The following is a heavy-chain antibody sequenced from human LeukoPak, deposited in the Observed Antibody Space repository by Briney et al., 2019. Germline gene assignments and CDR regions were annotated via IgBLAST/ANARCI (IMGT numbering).Heavy chain of an antibody. J-gene: IGHJ4*02. CDR1: GFTFDDYA. D-gene: IGHD1-26*01. Sequence: PGGSLRLSCAASGFTFDDYAMHWVRQGPGKGLEWVSGINWNSARIVYVDSVKGRFTISTDNAKNSLFLEMNSLRPEDGALYYCVKDRASLPGATTGFDYWGQGTLVTVSS. CDR3: VKDRASLPGATTGFDY. V-gene: IGHV3-9*01. CDR2: INWNSARI.